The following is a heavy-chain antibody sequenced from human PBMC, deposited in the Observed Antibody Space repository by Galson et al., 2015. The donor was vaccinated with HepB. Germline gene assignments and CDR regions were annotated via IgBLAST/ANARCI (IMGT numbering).Heavy chain of an antibody. Sequence: SLRLSCAASGFTFSSYSMNWVRQAPGKGLEWVSTITSSSSYIYYADSVKGRFTISRDNAKNTLYLQMNSLRAEDTAVYYCARSQGYDILPGHSTYYFGYCCQGSFGTVTS. D-gene: IGHD3-9*01. CDR1: GFTFSSYS. CDR2: ITSSSSYI. CDR3: ARSQGYDILPGHSTYYFGY. J-gene: IGHJ4*02. V-gene: IGHV3-21*01.